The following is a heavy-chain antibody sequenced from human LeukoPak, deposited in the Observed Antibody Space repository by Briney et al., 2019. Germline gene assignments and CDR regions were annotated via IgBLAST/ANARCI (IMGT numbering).Heavy chain of an antibody. CDR3: AKDGVRGYSYGSEYYFDY. CDR2: ITGSGGGT. D-gene: IGHD5-18*01. V-gene: IGHV3-23*01. Sequence: GGSLRLSCAASGFTFSSYAMSWVRQAPGKELEWVSAITGSGGGTSYADSVKGRFTISRDNSKNTLYLQMNSLRVEDTVIYYCAKDGVRGYSYGSEYYFDYWGQGTLVTVSS. J-gene: IGHJ4*02. CDR1: GFTFSSYA.